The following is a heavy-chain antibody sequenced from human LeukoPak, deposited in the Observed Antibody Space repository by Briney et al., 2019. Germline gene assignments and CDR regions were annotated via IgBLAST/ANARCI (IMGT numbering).Heavy chain of an antibody. CDR1: GGSINSYY. J-gene: IGHJ6*02. D-gene: IGHD3-10*01. CDR3: ARGELLWFGELSGYGMDV. Sequence: SETLSLTCTVSGGSINSYYWSWIRQPPGKGLEWIGFIYYNGNTNYKPSLRSRLTISVDTSKNQYSLKLSSVTAADTAVYYCARGELLWFGELSGYGMDVWGQGTTVTVSS. V-gene: IGHV4-59*01. CDR2: IYYNGNT.